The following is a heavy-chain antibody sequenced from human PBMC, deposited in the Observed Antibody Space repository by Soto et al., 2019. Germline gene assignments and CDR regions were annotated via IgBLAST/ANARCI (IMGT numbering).Heavy chain of an antibody. CDR3: ARVEAAHFDY. V-gene: IGHV1-46*01. D-gene: IGHD6-6*01. J-gene: IGHJ4*02. CDR1: GYTFTSYY. Sequence: AASVKVSCKASGYTFTSYYMHWVRQAPGQGLEWMGIINPSGGSTTYAQKFQGRVTMIRDTSTSTVYMELSSLRSEDTAVYYCARVEAAHFDYWGQGTLVTVSS. CDR2: INPSGGST.